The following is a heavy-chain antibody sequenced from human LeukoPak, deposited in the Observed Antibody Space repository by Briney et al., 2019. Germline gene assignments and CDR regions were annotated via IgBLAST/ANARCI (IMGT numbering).Heavy chain of an antibody. CDR1: GFTFSSYW. CDR2: INSDGSST. Sequence: GGSLRLSCAASGFTFSSYWMHWVRQAPGKGLVWVSRINSDGSSTSYADSVKGRFTIFRDNAKNTLYLQMNSLRAEDTAVYYCARRARMNYCSGGSCYSGPFDYWGQGTLVTVSS. V-gene: IGHV3-74*01. J-gene: IGHJ4*02. D-gene: IGHD2-15*01. CDR3: ARRARMNYCSGGSCYSGPFDY.